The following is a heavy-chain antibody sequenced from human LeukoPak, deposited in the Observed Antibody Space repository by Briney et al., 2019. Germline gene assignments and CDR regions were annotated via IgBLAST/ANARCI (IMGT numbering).Heavy chain of an antibody. J-gene: IGHJ4*02. CDR3: AKDRGVVVAATAGLLDY. CDR1: GFMLSSYW. D-gene: IGHD2-15*01. Sequence: GGSLRLSCAGSGFMLSSYWMSWVRQAPGKGLEWVANIKQDGSEKYYVDSVKGRFTISRDNAKNSLYLQMNSLRAEDTAVYYCAKDRGVVVAATAGLLDYWGQGTLVTVSS. V-gene: IGHV3-7*01. CDR2: IKQDGSEK.